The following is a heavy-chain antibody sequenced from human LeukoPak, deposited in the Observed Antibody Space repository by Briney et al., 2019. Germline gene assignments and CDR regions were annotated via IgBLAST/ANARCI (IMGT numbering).Heavy chain of an antibody. CDR1: GFTFSDYY. J-gene: IGHJ4*02. CDR2: MSSRGYPT. Sequence: PGGSLRLSCLASGFTFSDYYMSWVRQAPGKGLEWISYMSSRGYPTYYAEYVKGRFTISRDNAKNTLYLQMHNLRTDDTAVYFCARVGIALTSPFDYWGLGTLVAVSS. CDR3: ARVGIALTSPFDY. V-gene: IGHV3-11*01. D-gene: IGHD1-1*01.